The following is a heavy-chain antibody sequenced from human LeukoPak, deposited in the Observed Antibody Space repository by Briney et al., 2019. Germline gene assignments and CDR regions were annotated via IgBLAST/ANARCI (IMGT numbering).Heavy chain of an antibody. CDR3: AKELNGVGPYYYYYGMDV. Sequence: GGSLRLSCAASGFTFSSYAMHWVRQAPGKGLEWVAVISYDGSNKYYADSVKGRFTISRDNSKNTLYLQMNSLRAEDTAVYYCAKELNGVGPYYYYYGMDVWGQGTTVTVSS. CDR2: ISYDGSNK. J-gene: IGHJ6*02. D-gene: IGHD1-26*01. CDR1: GFTFSSYA. V-gene: IGHV3-30*04.